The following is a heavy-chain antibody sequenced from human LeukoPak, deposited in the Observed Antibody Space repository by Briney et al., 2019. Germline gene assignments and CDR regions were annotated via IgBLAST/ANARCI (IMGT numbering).Heavy chain of an antibody. D-gene: IGHD4-23*01. CDR1: GYNLITYY. Sequence: ASVKVSCKASGYNLITYYMQWVRQAPGQGLGWMGVITTSNGVTTYAQKFQGRVTVARDTSTSTVDMELSSLRSDDTAVYFCARAVYGGNQIDYWGQGTLVTVSS. CDR2: ITTSNGVT. CDR3: ARAVYGGNQIDY. J-gene: IGHJ4*02. V-gene: IGHV1-46*01.